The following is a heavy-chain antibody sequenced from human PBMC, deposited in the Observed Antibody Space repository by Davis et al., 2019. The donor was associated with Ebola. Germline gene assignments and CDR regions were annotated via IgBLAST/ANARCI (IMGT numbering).Heavy chain of an antibody. V-gene: IGHV1-69*13. J-gene: IGHJ4*02. CDR3: ATQKSGEPIFHY. CDR1: GCTFSTHV. CDR2: ILPIFDKA. Sequence: SVKVSCKASGCTFSTHVLSWVRQAPGHGLDWLGGILPIFDKANYAQKFQGRVTVTADESTTTAYMEMTSLISEDTAVYYCATQKSGEPIFHYWGQGTLVTVSS. D-gene: IGHD7-27*01.